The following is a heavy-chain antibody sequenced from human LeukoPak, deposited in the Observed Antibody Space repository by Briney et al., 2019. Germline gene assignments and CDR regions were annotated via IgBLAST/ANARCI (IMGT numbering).Heavy chain of an antibody. CDR3: ARDSVLGAK. CDR2: ISPNTGGT. D-gene: IGHD1-26*01. Sequence: ASVRVSCKASGYTFTDYYLHWVRQAPGQGLEWMGRISPNTGGTKYAQKFQGRVTLTRDTSISTAYLDLSNLTSDDTAVYYCARDSVLGAKWGQGTLVTVSS. V-gene: IGHV1-2*06. J-gene: IGHJ4*02. CDR1: GYTFTDYY.